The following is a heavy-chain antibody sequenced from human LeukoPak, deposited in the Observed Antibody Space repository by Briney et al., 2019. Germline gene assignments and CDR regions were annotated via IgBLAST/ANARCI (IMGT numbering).Heavy chain of an antibody. CDR2: ISYDGSNK. V-gene: IGHV3-30*18. CDR1: GFTFSYYG. D-gene: IGHD7-27*01. CDR3: AKETGDRGYYYYGLDV. Sequence: GGSLRLSCAASGFTFSYYGMHWGRQAPGKGLEWVAVISYDGSNKYYADSVKGRFTISGDNSKKTLYLEMNSLRAEDTAVYYCAKETGDRGYYYYGLDVWGKGTTVTVSS. J-gene: IGHJ6*04.